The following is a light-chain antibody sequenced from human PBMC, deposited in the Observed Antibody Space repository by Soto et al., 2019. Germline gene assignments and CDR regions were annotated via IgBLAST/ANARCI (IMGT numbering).Light chain of an antibody. CDR1: SSDVGNYNL. Sequence: QSALTQPASVSGSPGQSITISCTGTSSDVGNYNLVSWYQQHPGKAPKLMIYEATKRPSGVSSRFSGSKSGNTASLTISGLQAEDEADYYCCSYAGSSSFVFGTGTKLTVL. V-gene: IGLV2-23*02. CDR2: EAT. CDR3: CSYAGSSSFV. J-gene: IGLJ1*01.